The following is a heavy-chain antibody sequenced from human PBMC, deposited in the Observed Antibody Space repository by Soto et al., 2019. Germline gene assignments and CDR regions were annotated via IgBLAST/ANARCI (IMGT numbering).Heavy chain of an antibody. Sequence: SETLSLTCAVYGGSFSGYYWCWIRQPPGKGLEWIGEINHSGSTNYNPPLKSRVTISVDTSKNQFSLKLSSVTAADTAVYYCARLGARPARVCSGYYSYSYYGMDVWEKGTTGTGSS. J-gene: IGHJ6*04. D-gene: IGHD3-22*01. CDR3: ARLGARPARVCSGYYSYSYYGMDV. V-gene: IGHV4-34*01. CDR2: INHSGST. CDR1: GGSFSGYY.